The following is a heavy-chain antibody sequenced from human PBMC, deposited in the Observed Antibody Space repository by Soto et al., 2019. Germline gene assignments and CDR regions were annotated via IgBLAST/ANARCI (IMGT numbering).Heavy chain of an antibody. D-gene: IGHD1-26*01. J-gene: IGHJ6*02. CDR2: INPSAGST. V-gene: IGHV1-46*03. CDR3: ARERVSSSGSHHYHHGMDV. Sequence: QVQVVQSGAEVKKPGASVKVSCKASGYTFTSDYMHWVRQAPGQGLEWMGIINPSAGSTGLAQKFQGRVTMTRDTSTSTVYMELRSLRSEDTAVYYCARERVSSSGSHHYHHGMDVWGQGTTVTVSS. CDR1: GYTFTSDY.